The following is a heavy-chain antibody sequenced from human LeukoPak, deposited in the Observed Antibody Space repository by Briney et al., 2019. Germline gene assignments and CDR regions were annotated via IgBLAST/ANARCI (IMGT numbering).Heavy chain of an antibody. J-gene: IGHJ4*02. CDR3: ARDAPYSGSYLDY. CDR1: GYTFTSYA. CDR2: ISGYNGNT. V-gene: IGHV1-18*01. D-gene: IGHD1-26*01. Sequence: ASVKVSCRASGYTFTSYAISWVRQAPGQGPEWMGWISGYNGNTNYQQRLQGRVTMTTDTSTSIAYMELRSLRSDDTAVYYCARDAPYSGSYLDYWGQGTLVTVSS.